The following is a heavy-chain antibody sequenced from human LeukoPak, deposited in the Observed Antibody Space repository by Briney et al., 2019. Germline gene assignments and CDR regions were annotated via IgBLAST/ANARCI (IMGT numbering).Heavy chain of an antibody. CDR3: AGVRYCSSSSCYKWDNWFDP. CDR1: GYTFTSHH. D-gene: IGHD2-2*02. Sequence: ASVKVSCKASGYTFTSHHISWVRQAPGQGLEWMGWISVYNGNTNYAQKLQGRVTMTTDTSTSTAYMELRSLRSDDTAVYYCAGVRYCSSSSCYKWDNWFDPWGQGTLVTVSS. V-gene: IGHV1-18*01. CDR2: ISVYNGNT. J-gene: IGHJ5*02.